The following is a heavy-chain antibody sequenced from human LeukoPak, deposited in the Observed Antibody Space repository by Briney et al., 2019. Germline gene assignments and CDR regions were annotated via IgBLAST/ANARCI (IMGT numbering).Heavy chain of an antibody. D-gene: IGHD6-13*01. CDR1: GYTFTSYG. V-gene: IGHV1-18*01. J-gene: IGHJ6*02. Sequence: VASVKVSCKASGYTFTSYGISWVRQAPGQRLEWMGWISAYNGNTNYAQKLQGRVTMTTDTSTSTAYMELRSLRSDDTAVYYCAIVKAAADPYYYYGMDVWGQGTTVTVSS. CDR3: AIVKAAADPYYYYGMDV. CDR2: ISAYNGNT.